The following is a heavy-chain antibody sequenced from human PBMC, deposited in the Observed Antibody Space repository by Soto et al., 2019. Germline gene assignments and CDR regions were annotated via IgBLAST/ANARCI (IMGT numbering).Heavy chain of an antibody. CDR2: ISGSGGST. CDR3: AKDGRYCSGGSCYPVAYFDY. D-gene: IGHD2-15*01. Sequence: GGSLRLSCAASGFTFSSYAMSWVRQAPGKGLEWVSAISGSGGSTYYADSVKGRFTISRDNSKNTLYLQMNSLRAEDTAVYYCAKDGRYCSGGSCYPVAYFDYWGQGTLXTVSS. V-gene: IGHV3-23*01. J-gene: IGHJ4*02. CDR1: GFTFSSYA.